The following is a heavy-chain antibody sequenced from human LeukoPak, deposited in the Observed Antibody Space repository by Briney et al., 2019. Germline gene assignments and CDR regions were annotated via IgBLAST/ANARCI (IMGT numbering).Heavy chain of an antibody. CDR2: ISSGSDTI. J-gene: IGHJ4*02. Sequence: GGSLRLSCAASGFTFRIYGMNWVRQAPGKGPEWVSYISSGSDTIYYADSAKGRFTMSRDNAKNSLFLQMNSLRAEDTAVYYCARATRNGYDYWGQGALVAVSS. V-gene: IGHV3-48*04. CDR3: ARATRNGYDY. D-gene: IGHD5-24*01. CDR1: GFTFRIYG.